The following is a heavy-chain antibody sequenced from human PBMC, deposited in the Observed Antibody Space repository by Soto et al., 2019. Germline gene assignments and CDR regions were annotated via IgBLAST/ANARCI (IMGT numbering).Heavy chain of an antibody. CDR1: GGSISSYY. Sequence: QVQLQESGPGLVKPSETLSLTCTVSGGSISSYYWSWIRQHPGKGLEWIGYICYSGSTNYNPSLKSRVIISVDTSKNTFSLKLGSVTAADTAVYYCARDLGRMRGRSWFDPLGQGTLVTVSS. D-gene: IGHD1-26*01. J-gene: IGHJ5*02. V-gene: IGHV4-59*01. CDR2: ICYSGST. CDR3: ARDLGRMRGRSWFDP.